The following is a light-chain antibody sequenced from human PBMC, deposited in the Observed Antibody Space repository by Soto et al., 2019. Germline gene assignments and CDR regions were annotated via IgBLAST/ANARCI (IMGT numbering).Light chain of an antibody. Sequence: QSALTQPASVSGSPGQSITISCTGTSSDVGAYNSVSWYQHHPGQVPELMIFEVTNRPSGVSNRFSGSKSCNTASLTISGRQAEDEAAYYCSSYTTSSTQVFGGGTKLTVL. CDR1: SSDVGAYNS. V-gene: IGLV2-14*01. J-gene: IGLJ3*02. CDR2: EVT. CDR3: SSYTTSSTQV.